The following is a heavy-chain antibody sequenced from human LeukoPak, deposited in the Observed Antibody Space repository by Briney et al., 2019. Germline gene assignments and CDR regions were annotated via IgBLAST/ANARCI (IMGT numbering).Heavy chain of an antibody. J-gene: IGHJ4*02. D-gene: IGHD6-19*01. V-gene: IGHV3-48*01. CDR2: INSVSSTI. CDR1: GFTFSSYS. Sequence: GGSLRLSCAASGFTFSSYSMNWVRQAPGKGLEWVSYINSVSSTIYYADSVKGRFTISRDNAKNSLYLQMNSLRAEDTAVYYCARDFGARGWFDYWGQGTLVTVSS. CDR3: ARDFGARGWFDY.